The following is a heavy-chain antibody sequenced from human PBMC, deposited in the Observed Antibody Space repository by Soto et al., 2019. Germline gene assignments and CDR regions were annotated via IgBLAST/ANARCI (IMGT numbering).Heavy chain of an antibody. Sequence: PGGSLRLSCAASGFTFSGYAMSWVRQAPGKGLEWVSGISGSGSRIYYADSVKGRFTISRDNSKNTLYLQMNSLRAEDTAVYYCAKSVTVTTTSIDYWGQGTLVTVPS. D-gene: IGHD4-17*01. CDR3: AKSVTVTTTSIDY. CDR1: GFTFSGYA. V-gene: IGHV3-23*01. CDR2: ISGSGSRI. J-gene: IGHJ4*02.